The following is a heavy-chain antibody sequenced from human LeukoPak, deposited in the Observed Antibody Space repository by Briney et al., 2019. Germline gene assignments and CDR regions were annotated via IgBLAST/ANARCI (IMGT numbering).Heavy chain of an antibody. D-gene: IGHD3-22*01. V-gene: IGHV3-7*03. CDR3: ARLGDSSGYYYIDY. CDR2: IKEDGSQK. CDR1: GFTFRSYW. J-gene: IGHJ4*02. Sequence: PGGSLSLSCAASGFTFRSYWMSWVRQAPGKGLEWVAKIKEDGSQKYYVDSVKGRFTISRDNAKNSLYLQMNSLRAEDAALYYCARLGDSSGYYYIDYWGQGTLVTVSS.